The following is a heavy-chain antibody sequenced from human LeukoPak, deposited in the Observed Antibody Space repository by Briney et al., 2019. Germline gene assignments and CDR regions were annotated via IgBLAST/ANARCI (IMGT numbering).Heavy chain of an antibody. J-gene: IGHJ4*02. Sequence: GASLRLSCAASGFTFSSYAMSWVRQAPGKGLEWVSAISGSGGSTYYADSVKGRFTISRGNSKNTLYLQMNSLRAEDTAVYYCAKDVGGYYFDYWGQGTLVTVSS. CDR1: GFTFSSYA. V-gene: IGHV3-23*01. CDR3: AKDVGGYYFDY. CDR2: ISGSGGST. D-gene: IGHD3-10*01.